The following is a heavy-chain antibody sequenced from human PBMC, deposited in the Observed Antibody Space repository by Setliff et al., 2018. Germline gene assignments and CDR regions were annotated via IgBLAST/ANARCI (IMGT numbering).Heavy chain of an antibody. CDR1: GFTFNNFA. J-gene: IGHJ4*02. CDR2: ISGPGDST. D-gene: IGHD3-3*01. V-gene: IGHV3-23*01. CDR3: ADLGEVVWSGYFHY. Sequence: PGGSLRLSCAASGFTFNNFAMRCMSWVRQAPGKGPEWVSAISGPGDSTYYPDSVKGRFTISRDNSKNTLYLQMNGLRAEDTAIYYCADLGEVVWSGYFHYWGQGTLVTAPQ.